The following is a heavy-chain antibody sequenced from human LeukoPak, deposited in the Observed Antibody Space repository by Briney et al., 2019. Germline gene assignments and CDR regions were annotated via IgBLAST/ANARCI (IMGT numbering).Heavy chain of an antibody. D-gene: IGHD5-12*01. CDR1: GFTFSVAW. V-gene: IGHV3-15*01. J-gene: IGHJ4*02. CDR2: IKSNADGGTT. Sequence: GGSLRLSCAASGFTFSVAWMSWVRQAPGKGLEWVGRIKSNADGGTTDYAAPVKGRFTISRHDSESTLYLQMNSLKTEDTAVYYCATDPIPRLPHEGYWGQGTLVTVSS. CDR3: ATDPIPRLPHEGY.